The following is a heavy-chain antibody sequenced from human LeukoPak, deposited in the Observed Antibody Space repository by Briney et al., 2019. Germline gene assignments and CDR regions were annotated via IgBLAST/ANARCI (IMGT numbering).Heavy chain of an antibody. CDR3: ARGENSKTYPVSGY. CDR1: GLTLSSYG. CDR2: ISYDGSNK. J-gene: IGHJ4*02. D-gene: IGHD2/OR15-2a*01. V-gene: IGHV3-30*03. Sequence: GGSLRLSCAASGLTLSSYGMHWVRQAPGKGLEWVAVISYDGSNKYYIDSVKGRFTISRDNSKNTLYLQMNSLRAEDTAVYYCARGENSKTYPVSGYWGQGTLVTVSS.